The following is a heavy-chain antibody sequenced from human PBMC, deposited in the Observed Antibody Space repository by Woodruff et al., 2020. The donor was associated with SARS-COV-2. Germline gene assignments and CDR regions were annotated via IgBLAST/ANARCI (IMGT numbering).Heavy chain of an antibody. J-gene: IGHJ5*02. CDR3: ARHDGGSYYKGWFDP. Sequence: LKSRVTISVDTSKNQFSLKLSSVTAADTAVYYCARHDGGSYYKGWFDPWGQGTLVTVSS. V-gene: IGHV4-39*01. D-gene: IGHD1-26*01.